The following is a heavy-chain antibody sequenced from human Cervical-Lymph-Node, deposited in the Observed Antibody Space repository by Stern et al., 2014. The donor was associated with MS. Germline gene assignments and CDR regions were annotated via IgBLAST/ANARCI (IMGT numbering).Heavy chain of an antibody. CDR1: GFSLSTSGMR. Sequence: QVTLRESGPALVKPTKTLTLTCTFSGFSLSTSGMRVSWIRQLPGRALEWRARIDWNEENFYSTFLYTGPAISKDNTKNQVVLTMTNMDPVDTATYYCARVSWSKIDYWGQGTLVTVSS. CDR2: IDWNEEN. D-gene: IGHD3-3*01. V-gene: IGHV2-70*04. J-gene: IGHJ4*02. CDR3: ARVSWSKIDY.